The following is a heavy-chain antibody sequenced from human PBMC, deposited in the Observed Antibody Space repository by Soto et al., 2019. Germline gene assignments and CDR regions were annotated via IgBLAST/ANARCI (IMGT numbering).Heavy chain of an antibody. J-gene: IGHJ4*02. D-gene: IGHD3-10*01. CDR2: IYNDGSYT. CDR1: GFTLSSYS. Sequence: GGSLRLSWSASGFTLSSYSMHWVRQTPGKGLVWISRIYNDGSYTDYADSVKGRFTISRDNVNDTLYLQMNNLRAEDSGLYYCTRGPRPISTGTGAYWGQGNQVTGSS. V-gene: IGHV3-74*01. CDR3: TRGPRPISTGTGAY.